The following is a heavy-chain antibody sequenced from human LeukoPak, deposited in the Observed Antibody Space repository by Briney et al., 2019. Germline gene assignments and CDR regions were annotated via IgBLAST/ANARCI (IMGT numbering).Heavy chain of an antibody. CDR1: GFIFHNYG. Sequence: PGGSLRLSCATSGFIFHNYGMSWVRQAPGKGLEWVSLISLSDSIFYADSVKGRFTISRDNSKSTVHLQMDGLRVDDTAVYYCAKVATPNTLDALDIWGQGTMVTVSS. J-gene: IGHJ3*02. CDR3: AKVATPNTLDALDI. CDR2: ISLSDSI. V-gene: IGHV3-23*01. D-gene: IGHD1/OR15-1a*01.